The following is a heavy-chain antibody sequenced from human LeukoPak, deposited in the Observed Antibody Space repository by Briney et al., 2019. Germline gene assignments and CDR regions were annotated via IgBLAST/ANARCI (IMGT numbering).Heavy chain of an antibody. V-gene: IGHV3-30-3*01. J-gene: IGHJ4*02. CDR3: ARAIGDPGVVRY. CDR1: GFTFSSYA. D-gene: IGHD3-10*01. CDR2: ISYDGSNK. Sequence: GGSLRLSCAASGFTFSSYAMHWVRQTPGKRPEWVAVISYDGSNKYYADSVKGRFTISRDNSKNTLYLQMNSLRAEDTAVYYCARAIGDPGVVRYWGQGTLVTVSS.